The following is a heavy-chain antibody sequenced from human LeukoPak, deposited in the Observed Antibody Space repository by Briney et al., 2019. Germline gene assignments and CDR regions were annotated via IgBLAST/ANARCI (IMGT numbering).Heavy chain of an antibody. J-gene: IGHJ4*02. V-gene: IGHV4-59*01. D-gene: IGHD3-10*01. CDR2: IYYSGST. CDR1: GGSISSYY. CDR3: AREGESMVYDY. Sequence: SETLSLTCTVSGGSISSYYWSWIRQPPGKGLEWIGYIYYSGSTNYNPSLKSRVTISVDTSKNQFSLKLSSVTAADTAVYYCAREGESMVYDYWGQGTLVTVSS.